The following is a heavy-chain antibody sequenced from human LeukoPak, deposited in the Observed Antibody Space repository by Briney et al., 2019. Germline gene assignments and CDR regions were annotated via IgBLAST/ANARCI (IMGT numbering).Heavy chain of an antibody. D-gene: IGHD5-12*01. CDR2: INHSGST. V-gene: IGHV4-34*01. J-gene: IGHJ4*02. CDR1: GGSFSGYY. Sequence: SETLSLTCAVYGGSFSGYYWSWIRQPPGKGLGWIGEINHSGSTNYNPSLKSRVTISVDTSKNQFSLKLSSVTAADTAVYYCARASVATDTMPFDYWGQGTLVTVSS. CDR3: ARASVATDTMPFDY.